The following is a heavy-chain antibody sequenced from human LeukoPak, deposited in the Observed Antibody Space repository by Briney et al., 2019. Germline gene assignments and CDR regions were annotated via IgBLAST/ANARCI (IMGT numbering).Heavy chain of an antibody. CDR3: ARDLYYYDSSGYYDY. V-gene: IGHV3-74*01. D-gene: IGHD3-22*01. CDR1: GFTFSSYW. Sequence: GGSLRLSCAASGFTFSSYWMHWVRQAPGKGLVRVSRINSDGSSTSYADSVKGRFTISRDNAKNTLYLQMNSLRAEDTAVYYCARDLYYYDSSGYYDYWGQGTLVTVSS. CDR2: INSDGSST. J-gene: IGHJ4*02.